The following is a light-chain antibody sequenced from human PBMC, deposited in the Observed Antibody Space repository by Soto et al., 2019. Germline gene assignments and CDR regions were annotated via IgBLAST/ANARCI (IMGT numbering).Light chain of an antibody. Sequence: EIVLTQSPGTLSLSPGERATLFCRASQSVATSQLAWYQQKPGQAPRLLIGASSRATGVPDRFIASGSGTDFTLTISRLEPEDFAVYFCQQYGSAPLTFGPGTRVDLK. CDR1: QSVATSQ. J-gene: IGKJ3*01. CDR3: QQYGSAPLT. CDR2: GAS. V-gene: IGKV3-20*01.